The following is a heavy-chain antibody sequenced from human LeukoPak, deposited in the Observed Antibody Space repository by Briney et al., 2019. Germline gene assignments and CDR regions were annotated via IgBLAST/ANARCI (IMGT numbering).Heavy chain of an antibody. D-gene: IGHD6-19*01. CDR2: IYTSGST. CDR1: GGSISSYY. V-gene: IGHV4-4*07. J-gene: IGHJ4*02. Sequence: SETLSLTCTVSGGSISSYYWSWIRQPAGKGLERIGRIYTSGSTNYNPSLKSRVTISVDTSKNQFSLKLSSVTAADTAVYYCARYSSSGWYRVMDYWGQGTLVTVSS. CDR3: ARYSSSGWYRVMDY.